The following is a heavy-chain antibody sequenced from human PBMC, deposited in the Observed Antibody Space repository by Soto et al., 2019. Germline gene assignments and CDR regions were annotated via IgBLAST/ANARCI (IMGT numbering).Heavy chain of an antibody. J-gene: IGHJ6*02. CDR3: ARDATSCGWYVPPYYYYYGMDV. D-gene: IGHD6-19*01. V-gene: IGHV3-30*03. CDR1: GFTFSSYG. Sequence: GGSLRLSCAASGFTFSSYGMHWVRQAPGKGLEWVAVISYDGSNKYYADSVKGRFTISRDNSKNTLYPQMNSLRAEDTAVYYCARDATSCGWYVPPYYYYYGMDVWGQGTTVTVSS. CDR2: ISYDGSNK.